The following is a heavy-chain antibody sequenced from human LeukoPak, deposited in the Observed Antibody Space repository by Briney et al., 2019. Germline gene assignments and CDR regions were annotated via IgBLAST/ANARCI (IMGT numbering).Heavy chain of an antibody. V-gene: IGHV3-21*01. CDR1: GFTFSSYT. CDR3: ARGQIYYDGSGFDY. CDR2: ISTSSSYI. J-gene: IGHJ4*02. Sequence: GGSLRLSCAASGFTFSSYTMNWVRLAPGKGLEWVSSISTSSSYIYFADSVKGRFTISRDNAKNSLSLQMNSLRADDTAVYYCARGQIYYDGSGFDYWGQGTLVTVSS. D-gene: IGHD3-22*01.